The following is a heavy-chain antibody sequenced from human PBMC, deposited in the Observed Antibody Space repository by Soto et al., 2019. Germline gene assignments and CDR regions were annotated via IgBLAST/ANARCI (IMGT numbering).Heavy chain of an antibody. Sequence: EVQLLESGGGLVQPGGSLRLSCAASGFTFSSYAMSWVRQAPGKGLEWVSAISGSGGSTYYADSVKGRFTISRDNSKNTLYLQMNSLRAEDTAVYYCAKDKSPRAYRSNPFDYWGQGTLVTVSS. CDR2: ISGSGGST. CDR1: GFTFSSYA. D-gene: IGHD6-13*01. J-gene: IGHJ4*02. CDR3: AKDKSPRAYRSNPFDY. V-gene: IGHV3-23*01.